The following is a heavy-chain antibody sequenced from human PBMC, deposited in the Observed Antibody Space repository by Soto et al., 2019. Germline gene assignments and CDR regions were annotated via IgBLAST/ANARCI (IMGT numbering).Heavy chain of an antibody. CDR2: IYYSGST. CDR3: ARAQDRYYYGMDV. J-gene: IGHJ6*02. Sequence: SETLSLTCTVSGGSISSGGYYWSWIRQHPGKGLEWIGYIYYSGSTYYNPSLKSRVTISVDTSKNQFSLKLSSVTAADTAVHYCARAQDRYYYGMDVWGQGTTVTVSS. V-gene: IGHV4-31*03. CDR1: GGSISSGGYY.